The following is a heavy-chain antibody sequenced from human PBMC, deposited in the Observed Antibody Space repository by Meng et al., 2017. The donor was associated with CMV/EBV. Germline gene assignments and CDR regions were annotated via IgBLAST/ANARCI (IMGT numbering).Heavy chain of an antibody. J-gene: IGHJ5*02. CDR3: ARNYYGDYVSFLDT. Sequence: QVQLVESGGGVVQPGRSLRLSCAASGFTFSSYAMHWVRQAPGKGLEWVAVISYDGSNKYYADSVKGRFTISRDNSKNTLYLQMNSLRAEDTAVYYCARNYYGDYVSFLDTWGQGTLVTVSS. V-gene: IGHV3-30-3*01. CDR2: ISYDGSNK. CDR1: GFTFSSYA. D-gene: IGHD4-17*01.